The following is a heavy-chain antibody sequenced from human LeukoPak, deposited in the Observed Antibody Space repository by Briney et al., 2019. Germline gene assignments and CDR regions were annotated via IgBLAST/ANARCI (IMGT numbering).Heavy chain of an antibody. CDR3: ARGWSTLVAGDIRDSFFDWFDP. CDR1: GGSISSGPYY. J-gene: IGHJ5*02. Sequence: SETLSLTCTVSGGSISSGPYYWGWIRQPPGKGLEWIGNIYYGENTYYNPSLKSRVTISIDTSKNQFYLKLSSVTAADTAVYYCARGWSTLVAGDIRDSFFDWFDPWGQGTLVTVSS. CDR2: IYYGENT. V-gene: IGHV4-39*01. D-gene: IGHD6-19*01.